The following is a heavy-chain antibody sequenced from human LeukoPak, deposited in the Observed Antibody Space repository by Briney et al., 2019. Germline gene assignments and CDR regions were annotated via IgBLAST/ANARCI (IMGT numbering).Heavy chain of an antibody. Sequence: GGSLRLSCAASGFTFSSFALHWVRQAPGKGLEWVAVISYDGTSKYYADSVKGRFTISRDNSQKTLYLQMNSLRAEDTAVYHCATLDYYDSSGYIDVFDIWGQGTMVTVSS. CDR3: ATLDYYDSSGYIDVFDI. CDR2: ISYDGTSK. CDR1: GFTFSSFA. D-gene: IGHD3-22*01. J-gene: IGHJ3*02. V-gene: IGHV3-30*01.